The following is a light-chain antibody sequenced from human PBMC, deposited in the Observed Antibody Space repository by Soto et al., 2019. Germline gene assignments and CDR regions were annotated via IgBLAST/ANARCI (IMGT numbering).Light chain of an antibody. Sequence: QSVLTQPPSVSAAPGQKVTIYCSGSSSNIGNNYVSWYQQIPRTAPKLLIYDNNKRPSGIPDRFSGSKSGTSATLGITGLQTGDEADYYCGTWDSSLSAVVFGGGTKLTVL. V-gene: IGLV1-51*01. CDR3: GTWDSSLSAVV. CDR2: DNN. J-gene: IGLJ2*01. CDR1: SSNIGNNY.